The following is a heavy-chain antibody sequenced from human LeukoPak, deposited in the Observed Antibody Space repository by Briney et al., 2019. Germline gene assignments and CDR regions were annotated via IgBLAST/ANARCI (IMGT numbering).Heavy chain of an antibody. CDR2: IRYDGSNK. Sequence: GGSLRLSRAASGFTFSSYGMHWVRQAPGKGLEWVAFIRYDGSNKYYADSVKGRFTISRDNSKNTLYLQMNSLRAEDTAVYYCAKDHRNDYVWGRAAYFDYWGQGTLVTVYS. CDR3: AKDHRNDYVWGRAAYFDY. D-gene: IGHD3-16*01. J-gene: IGHJ4*02. CDR1: GFTFSSYG. V-gene: IGHV3-30*02.